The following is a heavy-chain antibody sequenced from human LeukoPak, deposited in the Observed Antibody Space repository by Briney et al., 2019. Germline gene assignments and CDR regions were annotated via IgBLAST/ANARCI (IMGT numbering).Heavy chain of an antibody. Sequence: ASVKVSCKALGYTFTTDDISWVRQAPGQGLEWMGWISARNGNIKYTQKLQGRVTITTDTSTSTAHMELRSLRSDDTAVYYCARVRQNSYGYYYYGMDVWGQGTTVTVSS. CDR2: ISARNGNI. D-gene: IGHD5-18*01. V-gene: IGHV1-18*01. CDR3: ARVRQNSYGYYYYGMDV. J-gene: IGHJ6*02. CDR1: GYTFTTDD.